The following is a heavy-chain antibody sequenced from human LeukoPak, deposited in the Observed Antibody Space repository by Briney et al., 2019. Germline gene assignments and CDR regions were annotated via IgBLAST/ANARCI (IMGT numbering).Heavy chain of an antibody. V-gene: IGHV1-69*13. D-gene: IGHD2-2*01. CDR3: ARDGRSYCSSTSCHVGFDY. Sequence: GASVKVSCKASGGTFSSYAISWVRQAPGQGLEWMGGIIPIFGTANYAQKFQGRVTITADESTSTAYMELSSLRSDDTAVYYCARDGRSYCSSTSCHVGFDYWGQGTLVTVSS. CDR2: IIPIFGTA. CDR1: GGTFSSYA. J-gene: IGHJ4*02.